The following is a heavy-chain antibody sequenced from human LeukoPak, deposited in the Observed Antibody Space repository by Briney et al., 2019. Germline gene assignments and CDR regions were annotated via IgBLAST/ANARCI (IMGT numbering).Heavy chain of an antibody. Sequence: PAETLSPTCTVYGASISNYYWSWVRQPPGKGLGCIGYIYYTGSTNYSPSLKSRVTISEDMSKNQFSLKLTSVTAADTAVYYCARAKGNSNYPYYYMDVWGKGTTVTVSS. D-gene: IGHD4-11*01. V-gene: IGHV4-59*01. CDR1: GASISNYY. CDR2: IYYTGST. J-gene: IGHJ6*03. CDR3: ARAKGNSNYPYYYMDV.